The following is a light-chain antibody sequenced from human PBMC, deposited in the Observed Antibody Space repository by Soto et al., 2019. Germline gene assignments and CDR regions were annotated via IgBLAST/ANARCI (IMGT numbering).Light chain of an antibody. CDR3: QQYGSSPRT. V-gene: IGKV3-20*01. CDR1: QTVRNNY. CDR2: SAS. Sequence: EFFLTQSPCSLSLYPVEIATLSCRASQTVRNNYLAWYQQKPGQAPRLLFYSASRRATGVPDRFSGSGSGTDFTLTISRLEPEDFAVYYCQQYGSSPRTFGQGTKVDI. J-gene: IGKJ1*01.